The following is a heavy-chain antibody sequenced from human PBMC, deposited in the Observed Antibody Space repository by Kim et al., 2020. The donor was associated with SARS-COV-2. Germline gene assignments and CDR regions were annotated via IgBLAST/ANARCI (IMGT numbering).Heavy chain of an antibody. Sequence: SETLSLTCTVSGGSISSYYWSWIRQPPGKGLEWIGYIYYSGSTNYNPSLKSRVTISVDTSKNQFSLKLSSVTAADTAVYYCARDRSGLQVRARASYGMDVWGQGTTVTVSS. D-gene: IGHD3-10*01. CDR3: ARDRSGLQVRARASYGMDV. CDR2: IYYSGST. CDR1: GGSISSYY. J-gene: IGHJ6*02. V-gene: IGHV4-59*01.